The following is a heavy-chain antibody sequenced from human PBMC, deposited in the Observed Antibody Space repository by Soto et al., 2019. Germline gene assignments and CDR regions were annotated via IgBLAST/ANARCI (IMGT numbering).Heavy chain of an antibody. V-gene: IGHV6-1*01. CDR1: GDSVSSNSAA. CDR3: ARAPGYSGYDYYYYYGMDV. Sequence: SQTLSLTCAISGDSVSSNSAAWNWIRQSPSRGLEWLGRTYYRSKWYNDYAVSVKSRITINPDTSKNQFSLQLNSVTPEDTAVYYCARAPGYSGYDYYYYYGMDVWGQGTTVTVSS. CDR2: TYYRSKWYN. D-gene: IGHD5-12*01. J-gene: IGHJ6*02.